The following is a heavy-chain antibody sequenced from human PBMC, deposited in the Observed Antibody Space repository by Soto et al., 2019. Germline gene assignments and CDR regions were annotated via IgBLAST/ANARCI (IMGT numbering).Heavy chain of an antibody. CDR2: ISAYNGNT. J-gene: IGHJ3*02. CDR1: GYTFTSYG. V-gene: IGHV1-18*01. D-gene: IGHD3-3*01. Sequence: GASVKDSCKASGYTFTSYGISWVRQAPGQGLEWMGWISAYNGNTNYAQKLQGRVTMTTDTSTSTAYMELRSLRSDDTAVYYCARETLEYDFWSGYDAFDIWGQGTMVTVSS. CDR3: ARETLEYDFWSGYDAFDI.